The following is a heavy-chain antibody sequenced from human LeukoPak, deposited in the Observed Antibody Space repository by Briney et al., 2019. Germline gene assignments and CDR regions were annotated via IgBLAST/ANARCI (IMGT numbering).Heavy chain of an antibody. V-gene: IGHV4-31*03. CDR3: ARTTTSDAFDI. CDR1: GGSISSGGYY. D-gene: IGHD1-1*01. Sequence: RSETLSLTCTVSGGSISSGGYYWSWIRQYPGKGLEWIGYIYYSGSTYCNPSLKSRVTISVDTSKNQFSLRLSSVTAADTAIYYCARTTTSDAFDIWGQGTMVTVSS. CDR2: IYYSGST. J-gene: IGHJ3*02.